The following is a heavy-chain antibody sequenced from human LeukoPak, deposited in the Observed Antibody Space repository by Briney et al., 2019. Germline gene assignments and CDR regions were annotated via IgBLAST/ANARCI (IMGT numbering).Heavy chain of an antibody. D-gene: IGHD4-17*01. CDR2: IYYSGST. CDR1: GGSISSYY. Sequence: SETLSLTCTVSGGSISSYYWSWIRQPPGKGLEWIGYIYYSGSTNYNPSLKSRVTISVDTSKNQFSLKLSSVTAADTAVYYCARHHPHDYDFDYWGQGTLVTVSS. CDR3: ARHHPHDYDFDY. J-gene: IGHJ4*02. V-gene: IGHV4-59*08.